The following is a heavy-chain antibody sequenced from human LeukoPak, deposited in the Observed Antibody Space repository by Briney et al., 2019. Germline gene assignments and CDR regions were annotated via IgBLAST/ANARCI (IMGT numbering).Heavy chain of an antibody. V-gene: IGHV4-4*02. J-gene: IGHJ6*02. CDR2: VLHSGST. CDR3: AKGYGDYYYYGMDV. CDR1: GGSVSSNNW. D-gene: IGHD4-17*01. Sequence: SETLSLTCTVSGGSVSSNNWWSWVRQPPGKGLEWIGEVLHSGSTNSNPSLKSRVTMSIDKSKNQYSLKLTSVTAADTAVYYCAKGYGDYYYYGMDVWGQGTTVIVSS.